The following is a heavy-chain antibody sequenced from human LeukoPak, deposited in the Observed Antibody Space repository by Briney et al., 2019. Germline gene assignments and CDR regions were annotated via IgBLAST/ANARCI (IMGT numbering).Heavy chain of an antibody. Sequence: SETLSLTCTVSGGSISSYYWSWIRQPPGEGLEWIGYIYYSGSTNYNPSLKSRVTISVDTSKNQFSLKLSSVTAADTAVYYCARDSSSSENQIFDYWGQGTLVTVSS. CDR2: IYYSGST. J-gene: IGHJ4*02. CDR3: ARDSSSSENQIFDY. D-gene: IGHD6-6*01. CDR1: GGSISSYY. V-gene: IGHV4-59*01.